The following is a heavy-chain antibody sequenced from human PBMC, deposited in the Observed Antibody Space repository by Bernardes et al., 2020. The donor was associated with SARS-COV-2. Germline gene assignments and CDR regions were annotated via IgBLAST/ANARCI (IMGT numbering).Heavy chain of an antibody. CDR1: GGSFNTYA. V-gene: IGHV1-69*04. J-gene: IGHJ5*02. Sequence: SVKVSCKASGGSFNTYAIVWVRQAPGQGLEYMGRIIPISGVANYAQKFQDRVTLTADKSTNTAYMELSSLTSEDTAMYYCAKLIVLANNWFDPWGQGTLVTVSS. CDR3: AKLIVLANNWFDP. CDR2: IIPISGVA. D-gene: IGHD2-21*01.